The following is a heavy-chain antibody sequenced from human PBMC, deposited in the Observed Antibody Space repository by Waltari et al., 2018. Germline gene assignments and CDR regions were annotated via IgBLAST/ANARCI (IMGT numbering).Heavy chain of an antibody. CDR1: GFTIDDYA. J-gene: IGHJ3*02. CDR3: AKKNDEVFDRNGLVYDAFDM. Sequence: EVQLVESGGDLVQPGRSLRLSCAASGFTIDDYAMHWVRQVPGKGLEGVAGINWNSGSIGDGEAVKGRFTISRDNDRNSLYLQMSSLTTEDTAVYYCAKKNDEVFDRNGLVYDAFDMWGQGTMVTVSS. V-gene: IGHV3-9*01. CDR2: INWNSGSI. D-gene: IGHD1-1*01.